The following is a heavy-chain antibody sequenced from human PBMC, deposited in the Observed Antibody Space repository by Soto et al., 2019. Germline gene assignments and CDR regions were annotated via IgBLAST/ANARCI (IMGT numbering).Heavy chain of an antibody. CDR3: ARSEDYDSSGYSEFDY. CDR2: INHSGST. Sequence: ETLSLTGTVSGVSFSGYYWSWIRQSAGKGLEWIGEINHSGSTNYNPSLKSRVIISVDTSKNQFSLKLSSVTAADTAVYYCARSEDYDSSGYSEFDYWGQGTLVTVSS. CDR1: GVSFSGYY. V-gene: IGHV4-34*01. D-gene: IGHD3-22*01. J-gene: IGHJ4*02.